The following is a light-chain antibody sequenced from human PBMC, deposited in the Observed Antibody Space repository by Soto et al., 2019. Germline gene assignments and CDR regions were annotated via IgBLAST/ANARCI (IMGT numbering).Light chain of an antibody. CDR2: KVS. Sequence: EVVVTQSPVARPVTLGQAASISCMSSQSLVYSDGNTYLSWCQQRPGQSPRRLIYKVSNRDSGVPDRFSGSGSGTDYTLKISRVEAEDVGVYYCMQGTHWPPITFGQGTRLEIK. J-gene: IGKJ5*01. V-gene: IGKV2-30*01. CDR1: QSLVYSDGNTY. CDR3: MQGTHWPPIT.